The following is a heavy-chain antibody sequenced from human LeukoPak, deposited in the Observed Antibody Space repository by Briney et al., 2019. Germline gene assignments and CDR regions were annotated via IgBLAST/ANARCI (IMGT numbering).Heavy chain of an antibody. CDR2: IYYSGST. D-gene: IGHD3-9*01. Sequence: KPSETLSLTCTVSGGSINSSSYYWGWIRQPPGKGLEWIGSIYYSGSTYYNPSLKSRVTISVDTSKDQFSLKLSSVTAADTAVYYCARHPYDILTGPDYFDYWGQGTLVTVSS. V-gene: IGHV4-39*01. CDR3: ARHPYDILTGPDYFDY. J-gene: IGHJ4*02. CDR1: GGSINSSSYY.